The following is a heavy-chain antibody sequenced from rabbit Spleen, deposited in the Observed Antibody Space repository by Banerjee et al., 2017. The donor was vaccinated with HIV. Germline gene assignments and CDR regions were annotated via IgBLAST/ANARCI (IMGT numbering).Heavy chain of an antibody. CDR2: IYVVGSHDT. J-gene: IGHJ4*01. Sequence: EQLEESGGGLVKPEGSLTLTCKASGVSFSSSWVCWVRQAPGKGLEWIACIYVVGSHDTDYASWATGRFTISKTSSTTVTLQMTSLTVADTATHFCARGVYDDYDTYYFDLWGPGTLVTVS. D-gene: IGHD2-1*01. CDR1: GVSFSSSW. CDR3: ARGVYDDYDTYYFDL. V-gene: IGHV1S45*01.